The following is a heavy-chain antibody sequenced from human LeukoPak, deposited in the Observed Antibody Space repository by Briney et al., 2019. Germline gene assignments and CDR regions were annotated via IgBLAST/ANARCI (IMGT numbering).Heavy chain of an antibody. Sequence: GGSLRLSCAASGFSFSSYGMHWVRQAPGKGLEWVAFIRYDGNNKYYADFVKGRFTISRDNSKNTLYLQMNSLRPEDTAVYYCAKDLSSGGGYDWGQGTLVTVSS. D-gene: IGHD3-16*01. CDR2: IRYDGNNK. CDR1: GFSFSSYG. J-gene: IGHJ4*02. V-gene: IGHV3-30*02. CDR3: AKDLSSGGGYD.